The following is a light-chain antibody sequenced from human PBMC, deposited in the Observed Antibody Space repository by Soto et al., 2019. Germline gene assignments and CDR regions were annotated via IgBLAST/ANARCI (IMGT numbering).Light chain of an antibody. CDR3: LSKTSSISYV. Sequence: QSALTQPASVSGSPGRSITISCTGTTSDVGGYNYVSWYQQHPGNVPKLLIHEVSNRPSGVSNRFSGSKSGNTASLTISGLQAEDEADYYCLSKTSSISYVFGTGTKVTVL. CDR1: TSDVGGYNY. CDR2: EVS. J-gene: IGLJ1*01. V-gene: IGLV2-14*01.